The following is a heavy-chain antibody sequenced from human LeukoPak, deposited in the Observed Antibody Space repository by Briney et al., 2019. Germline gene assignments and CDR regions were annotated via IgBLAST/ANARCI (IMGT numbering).Heavy chain of an antibody. CDR3: ARHGTYYYDSSGYYSFDY. CDR1: GGSFSGYY. J-gene: IGHJ4*02. D-gene: IGHD3-22*01. CDR2: ISHSGST. Sequence: SETLSLTCAVYGGSFSGYYWSWIRQPPGKGLEWIGEISHSGSTNYNPSLKSRVTISVDTSKNQFSLKLSSVTAADTAVYYCARHGTYYYDSSGYYSFDYWGQGTLVTVSS. V-gene: IGHV4-34*01.